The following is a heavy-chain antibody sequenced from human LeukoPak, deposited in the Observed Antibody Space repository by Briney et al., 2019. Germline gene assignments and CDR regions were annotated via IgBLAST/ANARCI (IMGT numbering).Heavy chain of an antibody. CDR3: ARESSSSNWFDP. D-gene: IGHD6-6*01. Sequence: SETLSLTCAVYGGSFGGYYWSWIRQPPGKGLEWIGEINHSGSTNYNPSLKSRVTISVDTSKNQFSLKLSSVTAADTAVYYCARESSSSNWFDPWGQGTLVTVSS. J-gene: IGHJ5*02. CDR2: INHSGST. V-gene: IGHV4-34*01. CDR1: GGSFGGYY.